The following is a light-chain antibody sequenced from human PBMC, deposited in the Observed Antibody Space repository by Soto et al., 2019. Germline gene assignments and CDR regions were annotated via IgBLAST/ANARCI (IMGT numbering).Light chain of an antibody. Sequence: IQLTQSPSSLSASVGDRVTITCRASQTISTYLNWYQQKPGKAPKLLIYGASSLQSGVPSRFSGSGSGTDFTLTISRLEPEDFAVYFCQHYGSSPPVTFGQGTRLEIK. CDR1: QTISTY. J-gene: IGKJ5*01. CDR2: GAS. CDR3: QHYGSSPPVT. V-gene: IGKV1-39*01.